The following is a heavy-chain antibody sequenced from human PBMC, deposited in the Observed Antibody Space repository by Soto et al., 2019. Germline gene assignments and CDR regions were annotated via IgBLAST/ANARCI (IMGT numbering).Heavy chain of an antibody. CDR3: ATTRVGPRSSSICFSGIFDGMDV. Sequence: PGGSLRLSCAASGFTISNYGMHWVRQAPGKGLEWVAVISYDGTITYYADSVKGRFTISRDNSKNTLYLQMNSLRTEDTAVYYCATTRVGPRSSSICFSGIFDGMDVWGQGTTVTVSS. CDR2: ISYDGTIT. D-gene: IGHD2-2*01. V-gene: IGHV3-30-3*01. J-gene: IGHJ6*02. CDR1: GFTISNYG.